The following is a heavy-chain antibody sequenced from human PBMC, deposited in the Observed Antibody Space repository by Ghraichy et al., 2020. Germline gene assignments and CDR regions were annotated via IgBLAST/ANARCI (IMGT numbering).Heavy chain of an antibody. CDR1: GFTFSSYG. J-gene: IGHJ4*02. CDR3: AKADNSWELIR. Sequence: GGSLRLSCAASGFTFSSYGMHWVRQAPGKGLEWVAVISYDGSNKYYADSVKGRFTISRDNSKNTLYLQMNSLRAEDTAVYYCAKADNSWELIRWGQGTLVTVSS. D-gene: IGHD1-26*01. V-gene: IGHV3-30*18. CDR2: ISYDGSNK.